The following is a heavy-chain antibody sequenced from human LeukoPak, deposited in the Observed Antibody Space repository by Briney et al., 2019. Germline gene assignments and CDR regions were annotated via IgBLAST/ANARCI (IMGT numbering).Heavy chain of an antibody. CDR1: GGSISSYY. CDR2: IYYSGST. Sequence: PSETLSLTCTVSGGSISSYYWGWIRQTPGKGLEWIGYIYYSGSTNYNPSLKSRVTISVDTSKNQFSLKLSSVTAADTAVYYCARADYQPLLNFDYWGQGTLVTVSS. V-gene: IGHV4-59*01. J-gene: IGHJ4*02. CDR3: ARADYQPLLNFDY. D-gene: IGHD2-2*01.